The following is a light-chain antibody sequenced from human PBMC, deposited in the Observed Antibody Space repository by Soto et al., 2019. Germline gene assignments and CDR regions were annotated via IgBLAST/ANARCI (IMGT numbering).Light chain of an antibody. Sequence: EIVMTQSPATLSVSPGARASLFCRVSQSVSSNLAWYQQKPGQAPRLLIYGASTRATGIPARFSGSGSGTEFTLTISSLQSEDFAVYYCQQYNNWPPYTFGQGTKLEIK. V-gene: IGKV3-15*01. CDR3: QQYNNWPPYT. J-gene: IGKJ2*01. CDR1: QSVSSN. CDR2: GAS.